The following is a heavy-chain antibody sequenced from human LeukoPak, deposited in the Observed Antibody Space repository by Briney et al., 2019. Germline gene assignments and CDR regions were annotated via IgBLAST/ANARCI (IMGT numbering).Heavy chain of an antibody. Sequence: GESLKISCAASGFTFSSYSMNWVRQAPGKGLEWVSSISSSSSYIYYADSVKGRFTISRDNAKNSLYLQMNSLRAEDTAVYYCASGRGIDYWGQGTLVTVSS. J-gene: IGHJ4*02. V-gene: IGHV3-21*01. CDR1: GFTFSSYS. CDR2: ISSSSSYI. CDR3: ASGRGIDY. D-gene: IGHD3-16*01.